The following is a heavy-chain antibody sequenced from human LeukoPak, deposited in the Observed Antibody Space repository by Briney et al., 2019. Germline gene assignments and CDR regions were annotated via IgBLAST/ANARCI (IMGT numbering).Heavy chain of an antibody. CDR1: GCTFFDYV. V-gene: IGHV3-9*01. CDR2: ISWNSGSI. Sequence: GRCPGPSCAPPGCTFFDYVMPLGRRGPGEGREWVSGISWNSGSIGYADSVKGRFTISRDNAKNSLYLQMNSLRAEDTALYYCAKDSSGYFADYWGQGTLVTVSS. D-gene: IGHD3-22*01. J-gene: IGHJ4*02. CDR3: AKDSSGYFADY.